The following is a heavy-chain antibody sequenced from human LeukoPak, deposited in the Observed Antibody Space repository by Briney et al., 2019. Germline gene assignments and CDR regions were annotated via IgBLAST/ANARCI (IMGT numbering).Heavy chain of an antibody. CDR1: GFTFSNAW. J-gene: IGHJ5*02. CDR3: AKDQVPVLGVIDHWFDP. Sequence: GGSLRLSCAASGFTFSNAWMSWVRQAPGKGLEWVAVISYDGSNKYYADSVKGRFTISRDNSKNTLYLQMNSLRAEDTAVYYCAKDQVPVLGVIDHWFDPWGQGTLVTVSS. CDR2: ISYDGSNK. V-gene: IGHV3-30*18. D-gene: IGHD2-21*01.